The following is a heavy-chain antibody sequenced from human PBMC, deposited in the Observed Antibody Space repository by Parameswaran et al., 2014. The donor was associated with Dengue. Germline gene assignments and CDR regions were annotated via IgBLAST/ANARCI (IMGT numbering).Heavy chain of an antibody. D-gene: IGHD3-16*01. J-gene: IGHJ6*02. CDR3: AGSYDYVWGSYSDDYYGMDV. Sequence: WIRQPPGKGLEWVAVISYDGSNKYYADSVKGRFTISRDNSKNTLYLQMNSLRAEDTAVYYCAGSYDYVWGSYSDDYYGMDVWGQGTTVTVSS. CDR2: ISYDGSNK. V-gene: IGHV3-30*03.